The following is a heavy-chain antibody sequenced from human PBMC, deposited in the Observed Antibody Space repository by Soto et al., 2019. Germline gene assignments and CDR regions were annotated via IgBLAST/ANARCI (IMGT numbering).Heavy chain of an antibody. V-gene: IGHV1-69*12. D-gene: IGHD5-12*01. CDR1: GGTFNSYV. Sequence: QVQLVQSGAEVKKPGSSVKVSCKASGGTFNSYVFNWVRQAPGQGLEWMGGIISIFGTPNYGQKFQGRGTITADESTSTGFMELSSLTSEDTAIYYCARDLGSGYDPGDYWGQGTLVTVSS. CDR3: ARDLGSGYDPGDY. J-gene: IGHJ4*02. CDR2: IISIFGTP.